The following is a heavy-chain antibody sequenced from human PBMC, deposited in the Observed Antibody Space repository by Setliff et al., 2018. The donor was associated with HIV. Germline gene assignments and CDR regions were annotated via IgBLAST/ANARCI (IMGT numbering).Heavy chain of an antibody. CDR1: GVTFSSYA. CDR3: AKDGISGGAYPPYYFDY. CDR2: IYSGGSRT. V-gene: IGHV3-23*03. D-gene: IGHD2-15*01. J-gene: IGHJ4*01. Sequence: LRLSCAASGVTFSSYAMSWVRQAPGKGLEWVSVIYSGGSRTYCADSAKGRFTISRDNSKNTLYLLMNGLRVEDTAVYYCAKDGISGGAYPPYYFDYWGHGTLVTVSS.